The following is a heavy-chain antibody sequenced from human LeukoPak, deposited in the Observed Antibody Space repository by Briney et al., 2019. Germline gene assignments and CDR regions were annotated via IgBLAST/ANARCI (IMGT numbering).Heavy chain of an antibody. CDR3: ASDAQVPAAT. D-gene: IGHD2-2*01. CDR2: IYHSGST. CDR1: GYSISSGYY. V-gene: IGHV4-38-2*02. Sequence: SETLSLTCTVSGYSISSGYYWGWIRQPPGKGLEWIGSIYHSGSTYYNPSLKSRVTISVDTSKNQFSLKLSSVTAADTAVYYCASDAQVPAATWGQGTLVTVSS. J-gene: IGHJ4*02.